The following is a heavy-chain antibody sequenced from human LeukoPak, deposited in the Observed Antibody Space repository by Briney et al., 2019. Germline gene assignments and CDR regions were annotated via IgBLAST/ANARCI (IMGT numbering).Heavy chain of an antibody. Sequence: GGSLRLSCAASGFTFSSYGLHWVRQAPGKGLEWVAVISYDGSHKYYADSVKGRFTISRDNSKNTLYLQMNSLRPEDTAAYHCAKDLWVQQQLAHIFDYWGQGTLVTVSS. CDR1: GFTFSSYG. CDR3: AKDLWVQQQLAHIFDY. D-gene: IGHD6-13*01. V-gene: IGHV3-30*18. CDR2: ISYDGSHK. J-gene: IGHJ4*02.